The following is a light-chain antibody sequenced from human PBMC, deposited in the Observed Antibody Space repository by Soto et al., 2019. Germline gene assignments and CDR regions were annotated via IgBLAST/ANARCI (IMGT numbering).Light chain of an antibody. J-gene: IGLJ2*01. V-gene: IGLV4-69*01. CDR2: IYSDGSH. CDR3: QTWGAGSVV. CDR1: SEHSTYA. Sequence: QSVLTQSPSASASLGASVKVTCTLNSEHSTYAIAWHRQQPEKGPRYLMRIYSDGSHVRGDGFPDRFLGSSSGAERHLTISSLQSDDEAEYYCQTWGAGSVVFGGGTKVTVL.